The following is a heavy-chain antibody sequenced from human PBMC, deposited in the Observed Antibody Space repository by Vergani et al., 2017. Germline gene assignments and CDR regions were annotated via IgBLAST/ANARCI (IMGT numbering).Heavy chain of an antibody. D-gene: IGHD3-10*01. Sequence: EVQLVESGGDLVQPGRSLRLSCTASGFTFGYYALDWFRQAPGQGLEWVGGIRSKAYGQATIYAAAVKGRFTSSRDDSKSIAYLQMNNLQTEDTAMYYCGREQVTMFRGSDALDIWGQGTMVTVSS. J-gene: IGHJ3*02. V-gene: IGHV3-49*03. CDR3: GREQVTMFRGSDALDI. CDR1: GFTFGYYA. CDR2: IRSKAYGQAT.